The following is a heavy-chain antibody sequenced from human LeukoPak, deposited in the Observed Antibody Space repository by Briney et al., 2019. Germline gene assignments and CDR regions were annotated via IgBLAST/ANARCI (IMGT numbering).Heavy chain of an antibody. CDR2: IYIGGST. Sequence: PGGSLRLSCAASGFTVSSNYMSWVRQAPGKGLEWVSVIYIGGSTYYADPVKGRFTISRDISENTLYLQMNSLRAEDTAVYYCARDKSANYYYYAMDVWGQGTTVTVSS. V-gene: IGHV3-66*01. CDR3: ARDKSANYYYYAMDV. CDR1: GFTVSSNY. D-gene: IGHD6-13*01. J-gene: IGHJ6*02.